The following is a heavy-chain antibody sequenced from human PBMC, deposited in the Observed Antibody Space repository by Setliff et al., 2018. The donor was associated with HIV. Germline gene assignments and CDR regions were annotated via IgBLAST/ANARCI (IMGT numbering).Heavy chain of an antibody. CDR3: ARWPTTASQYYYYYMDV. CDR1: GYTFTAYY. D-gene: IGHD4-17*01. CDR2: INPNSGGT. J-gene: IGHJ6*03. V-gene: IGHV1-2*02. Sequence: GASVKVSCKASGYTFTAYYMHWVRQAPGQGLEWMGWINPNSGGTNYAQKFQGRVTMTSDTSIGTAYMELFRLRSDDTAVYYCARWPTTASQYYYYYMDVWGKGTTVTVSS.